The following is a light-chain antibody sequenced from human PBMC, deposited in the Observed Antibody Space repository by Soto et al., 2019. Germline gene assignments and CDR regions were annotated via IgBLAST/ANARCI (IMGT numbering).Light chain of an antibody. Sequence: EIVLTQSPGTLSLSPGERVTLSCRASQSVSSSYLAWYQQKPAQAPRLLIYGASNRATGIPDRFSGSGSGTDFTLTISRLEPEDFAVYYCQPYGGSPPYTFGQGTKLEIK. CDR1: QSVSSSY. CDR3: QPYGGSPPYT. CDR2: GAS. V-gene: IGKV3-20*01. J-gene: IGKJ2*01.